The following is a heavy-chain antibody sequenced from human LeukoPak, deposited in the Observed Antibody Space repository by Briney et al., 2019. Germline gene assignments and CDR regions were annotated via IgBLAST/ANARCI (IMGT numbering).Heavy chain of an antibody. Sequence: GGSLRLSCAASGFTFSSYWMHWVRQAPGKGLLWVSRINSDGSSTSYADSVKGRFTISRDNSKNTLYLQMNSLRAEDTAVYYCAKGLAAAGTDYWGQGTLVTVSS. J-gene: IGHJ4*02. D-gene: IGHD6-13*01. V-gene: IGHV3-74*01. CDR1: GFTFSSYW. CDR3: AKGLAAAGTDY. CDR2: INSDGSST.